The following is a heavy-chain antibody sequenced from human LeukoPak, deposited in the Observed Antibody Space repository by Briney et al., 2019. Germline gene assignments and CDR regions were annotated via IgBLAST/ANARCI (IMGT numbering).Heavy chain of an antibody. J-gene: IGHJ6*03. CDR2: ISGSGGST. V-gene: IGHV3-23*01. CDR3: AKDLVVVPAAIGGYYMDV. Sequence: GGSLRLSCAASGFTFSSYAMSWVRQAPGKGLEWVSAISGSGGSTYYADSVKGRFTISRDNSKNTLYLQMNSLRAEDTAVYYCAKDLVVVPAAIGGYYMDVWGKGTTVTVSS. CDR1: GFTFSSYA. D-gene: IGHD2-2*01.